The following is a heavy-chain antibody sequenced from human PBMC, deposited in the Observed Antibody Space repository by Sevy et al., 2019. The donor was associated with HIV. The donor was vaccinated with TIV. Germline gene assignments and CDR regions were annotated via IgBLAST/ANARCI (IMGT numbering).Heavy chain of an antibody. V-gene: IGHV3-7*01. D-gene: IGHD3-10*01. CDR1: GFSFSNYW. Sequence: GGSLRLSCVASGFSFSNYWMTWVRQAPGKGLEWVANIKPDGSEKYYVDSVKGRFSLSRDNAKNSLFLQMNSLRAGDTAVYYCARGDYYGGGAYVDAFDVWGRGTVVTVSS. J-gene: IGHJ3*01. CDR2: IKPDGSEK. CDR3: ARGDYYGGGAYVDAFDV.